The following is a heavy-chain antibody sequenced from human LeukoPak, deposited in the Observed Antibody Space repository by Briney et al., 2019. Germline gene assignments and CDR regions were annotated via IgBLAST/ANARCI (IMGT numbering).Heavy chain of an antibody. V-gene: IGHV3-53*01. J-gene: IGHJ6*04. CDR3: ARANTMVRGIITNYYYYGMDV. CDR1: GFTVSSNY. D-gene: IGHD3-10*01. CDR2: IYSGGST. Sequence: GGSLRLSCAPSGFTVSSNYMSWVRQAPGKGLEWVSDIYSGGSTYYADSVKGRFTIPRDNSKNKLYLQMNSLRAEDTAVYYCARANTMVRGIITNYYYYGMDVWGKGTTVTVSS.